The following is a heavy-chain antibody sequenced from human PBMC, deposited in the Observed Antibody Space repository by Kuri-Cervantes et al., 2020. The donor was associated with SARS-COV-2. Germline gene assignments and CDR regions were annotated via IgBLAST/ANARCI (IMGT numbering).Heavy chain of an antibody. J-gene: IGHJ6*02. CDR3: ARDRYCSSTSCYDVAYGMDV. CDR1: GGSFSGYY. V-gene: IGHV4-30-4*01. D-gene: IGHD2-2*01. CDR2: IYYSGST. Sequence: SETLSLTCAVYGGSFSGYYWSWIRQPPGKGLEWIGYIYYSGSTYYNPSLKSRVTISVDTSKNQFSLKLSSVTAADTAVYYCARDRYCSSTSCYDVAYGMDVWGQGTTVTVSS.